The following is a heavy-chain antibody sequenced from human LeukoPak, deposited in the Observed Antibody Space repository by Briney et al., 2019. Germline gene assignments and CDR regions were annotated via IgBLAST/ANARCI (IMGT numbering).Heavy chain of an antibody. Sequence: PGGSLRLSCAASGFAFSTYEMNWVRQAPGKGLEWISIISHEGSNTNYADSVEGRFTISRDNAKNSVYLQMNSLRAEDTAVYYCAAFYCNSNPKAVWGQGTMVTVSS. D-gene: IGHD2/OR15-2a*01. J-gene: IGHJ3*01. CDR2: ISHEGSNT. CDR3: AAFYCNSNPKAV. CDR1: GFAFSTYE. V-gene: IGHV3-48*03.